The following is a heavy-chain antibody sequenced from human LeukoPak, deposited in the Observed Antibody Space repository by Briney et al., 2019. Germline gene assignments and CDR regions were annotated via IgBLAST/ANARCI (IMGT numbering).Heavy chain of an antibody. CDR2: IKSKTDGGTT. CDR3: TTSYYEYVWGSYRYQKYYFDY. V-gene: IGHV3-15*01. D-gene: IGHD3-16*02. Sequence: GGSLRLSCAASGFTFSNAWMSWVRQAPGKGLEWVGRIKSKTDGGTTDYAAPVKGRFTISRDDSKNTLYLQMNSLKTEDTAVYYCTTSYYEYVWGSYRYQKYYFDYWGQGTLVTVSS. CDR1: GFTFSNAW. J-gene: IGHJ4*02.